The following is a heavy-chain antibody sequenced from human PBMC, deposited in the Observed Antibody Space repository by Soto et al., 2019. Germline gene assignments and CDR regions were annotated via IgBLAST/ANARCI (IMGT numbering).Heavy chain of an antibody. Sequence: SLRLSCAASGFTVSSNYMSWVRQAPGKGLEWVSVIYSGGSTYYADSVKGRFTISRDNSKNTLYLQMNSLRAEDTAVYYCARNDQSPYYSYYMDVWGKGTTVTVSS. V-gene: IGHV3-66*01. CDR2: IYSGGST. J-gene: IGHJ6*03. CDR1: GFTVSSNY. D-gene: IGHD2-2*01. CDR3: ARNDQSPYYSYYMDV.